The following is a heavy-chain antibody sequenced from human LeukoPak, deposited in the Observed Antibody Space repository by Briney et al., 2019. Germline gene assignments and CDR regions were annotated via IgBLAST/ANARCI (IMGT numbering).Heavy chain of an antibody. V-gene: IGHV3-74*01. CDR2: INTDASSI. Sequence: GGSLRLSCAASGFSISNYWMHWVRQTPGKGLVWVSRINTDASSIRYADSVKGRFTISRDNAKNSLYLQMNSLRAEDTAVYYCARAGYSSGWYVGNFDYWGQGTLVTVSS. CDR1: GFSISNYW. J-gene: IGHJ4*02. D-gene: IGHD6-19*01. CDR3: ARAGYSSGWYVGNFDY.